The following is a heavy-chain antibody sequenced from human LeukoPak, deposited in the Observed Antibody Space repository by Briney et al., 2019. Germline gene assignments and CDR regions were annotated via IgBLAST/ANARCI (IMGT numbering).Heavy chain of an antibody. D-gene: IGHD1-26*01. CDR1: GYAFTSYA. Sequence: ASVKVSCKASGYAFTSYAMHWVRQAPGQRLEWMGWNNAGNGNTKYSQKFQGRVTITRDTSASTAYMELSSLRSEDTAVYYCARDSSGRNLPNWFDPWGQGTLVTVSS. CDR2: NNAGNGNT. V-gene: IGHV1-3*01. CDR3: ARDSSGRNLPNWFDP. J-gene: IGHJ5*02.